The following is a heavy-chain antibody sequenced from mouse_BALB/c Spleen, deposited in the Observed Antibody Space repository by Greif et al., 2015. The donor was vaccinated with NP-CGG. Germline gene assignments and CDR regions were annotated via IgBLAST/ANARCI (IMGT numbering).Heavy chain of an antibody. CDR3: ARKDNRGYAMDY. J-gene: IGHJ4*01. Sequence: VQLQESGAELVKPGASVKLSCKASGYTFTSYWMHWVKQRPGQGLEWIGEIDPSDSYTNYNQKFKGKATLTVDKSSSTAYMQLSSLTSEDSAVYYCARKDNRGYAMDYWGQGSSGTVSS. D-gene: IGHD1-3*01. V-gene: IGHV1-69*02. CDR1: GYTFTSYW. CDR2: IDPSDSYT.